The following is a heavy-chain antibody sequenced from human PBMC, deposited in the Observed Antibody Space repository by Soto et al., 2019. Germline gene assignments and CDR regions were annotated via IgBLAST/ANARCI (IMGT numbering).Heavy chain of an antibody. J-gene: IGHJ4*02. CDR3: AVPLYSTGWYYNDH. CDR1: GFTFSSSG. D-gene: IGHD6-19*01. Sequence: GGSLRLSCAASGFTFSSSGMHWVRQAPGKGLEWVAVISYDGSNKYYADSVKGRFTISRDNSKNTLYLQMNSLRAEDTALYYCAVPLYSTGWYYNDHWGQGTLVTVSS. V-gene: IGHV3-30*03. CDR2: ISYDGSNK.